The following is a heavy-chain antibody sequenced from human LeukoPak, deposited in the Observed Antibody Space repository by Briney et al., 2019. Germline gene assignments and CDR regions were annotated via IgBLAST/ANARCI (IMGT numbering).Heavy chain of an antibody. Sequence: AETLSLTCTVSGGSINTYYWSWIRQPPGKGLEWIGYIYYSGSTNYNPSLKSRVTISVDTSKNQFSLKLSSVTAADTAVYYCARSEGVSYYYMDVWGKGTTVTVSS. D-gene: IGHD2-8*01. V-gene: IGHV4-59*01. CDR3: ARSEGVSYYYMDV. CDR2: IYYSGST. CDR1: GGSINTYY. J-gene: IGHJ6*03.